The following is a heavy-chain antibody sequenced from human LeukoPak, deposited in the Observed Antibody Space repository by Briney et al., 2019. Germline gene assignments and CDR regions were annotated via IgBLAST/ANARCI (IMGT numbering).Heavy chain of an antibody. D-gene: IGHD6-13*01. CDR1: GGSIRSYY. CDR3: ARGIAAADLDY. Sequence: SETLSLTCTVSGGSIRSYYWSWIRQPPGKGLEWIGYIYYSGSTNYNPSLKSRVTISVDTSKNQFSLKLSSVTAADTAVYYCARGIAAADLDYWGQGTLVTVSS. J-gene: IGHJ4*02. V-gene: IGHV4-59*01. CDR2: IYYSGST.